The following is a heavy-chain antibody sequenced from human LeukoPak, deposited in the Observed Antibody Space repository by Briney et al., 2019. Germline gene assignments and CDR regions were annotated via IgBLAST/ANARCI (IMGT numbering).Heavy chain of an antibody. CDR3: ATKMYSSDWFDP. J-gene: IGHJ5*02. CDR2: ISSSGSTI. Sequence: RGSLRLSCAASGFTFSSYEMNWVRQAPGKGLEWVSYISSSGSTIYYADSVKGRFTISRDNAKNSLYLQMNILRAEDTAVYYCATKMYSSDWFDPWGQGTLVTVSS. CDR1: GFTFSSYE. V-gene: IGHV3-48*03. D-gene: IGHD6-19*01.